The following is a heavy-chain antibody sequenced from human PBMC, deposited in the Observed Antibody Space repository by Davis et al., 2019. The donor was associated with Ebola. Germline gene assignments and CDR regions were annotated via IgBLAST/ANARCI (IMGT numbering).Heavy chain of an antibody. D-gene: IGHD5-18*01. J-gene: IGHJ6*02. Sequence: ASVQVSCKASGYTFTSYYMHWVRQAPGQGLEWMGIINPSGGSTSYAQKFQGRVTMTRDTSTSTVYMELSSLRSEDTAVYYCARDGPPEITAMVTDYYYYYGMDVWGQGTTVTVSS. CDR1: GYTFTSYY. CDR3: ARDGPPEITAMVTDYYYYYGMDV. CDR2: INPSGGST. V-gene: IGHV1-46*01.